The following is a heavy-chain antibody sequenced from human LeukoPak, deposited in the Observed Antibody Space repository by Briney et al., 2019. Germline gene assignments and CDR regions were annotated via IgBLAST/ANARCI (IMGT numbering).Heavy chain of an antibody. J-gene: IGHJ4*02. V-gene: IGHV3-33*01. CDR2: IWYDGSNK. Sequence: GRSLRLSCAASGFTFSSYDMHWVRQAPGKGLEWVAVIWYDGSNKYYADSVSGRFNISRDNSKNTLYLQMNSLRAEDTALYYCARYSESYHAIDYWGQGTLVTVSS. CDR3: ARYSESYHAIDY. CDR1: GFTFSSYD. D-gene: IGHD1-26*01.